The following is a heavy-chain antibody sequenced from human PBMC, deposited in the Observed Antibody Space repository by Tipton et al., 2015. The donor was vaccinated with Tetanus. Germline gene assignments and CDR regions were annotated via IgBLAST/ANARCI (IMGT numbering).Heavy chain of an antibody. CDR2: IDPNSGGT. V-gene: IGHV1-2*02. D-gene: IGHD3-22*01. CDR1: GYTFTGYY. Sequence: QLVQSGAELKKPGASVKVSCKASGYTFTGYYMYWVRQAPGQGLEWMGWIDPNSGGTVYAQKFQGRVTMTRDTSTSTAYMELRSLRSGDTAVYYCARDRGDYIYYGMDVWGPGTTVTVS. J-gene: IGHJ6*02. CDR3: ARDRGDYIYYGMDV.